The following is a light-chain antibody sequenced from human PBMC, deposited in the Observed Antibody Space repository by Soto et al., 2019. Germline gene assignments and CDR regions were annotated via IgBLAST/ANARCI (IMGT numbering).Light chain of an antibody. CDR2: GAS. Sequence: EIVLTQSPGTLSLSPGERATLSCRASQSVRSSYLAWNQQKPGQAPRLLIYGASTRATGTPDRFRGSGSGTDFTLTISRLDPEDFAVYYCQQYGTSPNTFGQGTKLEIK. CDR3: QQYGTSPNT. CDR1: QSVRSSY. V-gene: IGKV3-20*01. J-gene: IGKJ2*01.